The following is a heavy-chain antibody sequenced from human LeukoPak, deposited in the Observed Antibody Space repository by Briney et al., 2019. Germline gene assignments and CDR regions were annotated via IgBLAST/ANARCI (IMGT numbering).Heavy chain of an antibody. CDR2: IQYDGSKK. V-gene: IGHV3-30*02. D-gene: IGHD2-8*01. J-gene: IGHJ4*02. CDR1: GFTFSSNG. CDR3: ARSSFKYCTNGVCYFDY. Sequence: GGSLRLSCVASGFTFSSNGMHWVRQAPGKGLEWVTFIQYDGSKKYYADSVRGRFTISRDNSKNSLYLQMNSLRAEDTAVYYCARSSFKYCTNGVCYFDYWGQGTLVTVSS.